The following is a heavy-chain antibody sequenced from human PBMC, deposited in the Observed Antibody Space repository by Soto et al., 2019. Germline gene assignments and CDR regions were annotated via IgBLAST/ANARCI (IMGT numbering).Heavy chain of an antibody. CDR1: GGSIGSSSSY. CDR2: IYYLGNT. CDR3: AGLFPYVSSGYHLTY. J-gene: IGHJ4*02. Sequence: SQTLSLTCSVSGGSIGSSSSYWGWIRQPPGKGLEWVGSIYYLGNTYYNPSLGGRVSISVDKSKNQFSLKLNSVTAADTAVFYFAGLFPYVSSGYHLTYLGQGTLVTVSS. V-gene: IGHV4-39*01. D-gene: IGHD3-22*01.